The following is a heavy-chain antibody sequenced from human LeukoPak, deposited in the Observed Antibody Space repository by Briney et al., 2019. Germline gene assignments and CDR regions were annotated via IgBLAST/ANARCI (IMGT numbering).Heavy chain of an antibody. J-gene: IGHJ6*03. CDR3: AKGNRYYYGSGSYYMYYYYYYMDV. V-gene: IGHV3-30*02. D-gene: IGHD3-10*01. CDR2: IRYDGSNK. Sequence: GGSLRLSCAASGFTFSSYGMHWVRQAPGKGREGVAFIRYDGSNKYYADSVKGRFTISIDNSKNKLYLQMNSLRAEDTAVYYCAKGNRYYYGSGSYYMYYYYYYMDVWGKGTTVTISS. CDR1: GFTFSSYG.